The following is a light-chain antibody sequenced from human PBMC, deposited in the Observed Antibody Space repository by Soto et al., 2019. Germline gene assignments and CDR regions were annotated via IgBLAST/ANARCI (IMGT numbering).Light chain of an antibody. V-gene: IGLV2-14*01. Sequence: QSALTQPASVSGSPGQSITISCTGTSSDVGDYNSVSWYQQHPSKAPKLMIYDVSNRPSGVSNRFSGSKSGNTASLTISGLQAEDEADYYCSSYTSTSTLVVFCGGTKLTVL. CDR1: SSDVGDYNS. J-gene: IGLJ2*01. CDR3: SSYTSTSTLVV. CDR2: DVS.